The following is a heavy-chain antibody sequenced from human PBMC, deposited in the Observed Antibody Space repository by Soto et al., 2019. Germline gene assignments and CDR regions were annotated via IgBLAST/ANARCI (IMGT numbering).Heavy chain of an antibody. CDR2: ISGTGGTT. CDR1: GFTFSSYA. D-gene: IGHD6-25*01. CDR3: AKFFVETGGSSGWPWSFHS. V-gene: IGHV3-23*01. Sequence: PGGSLRLSCAASGFTFSSYAMSWVRQAPGKGLEWVSAISGTGGTTYYADSVKGRFTISRDNSRNTLHLQMNSLRAEDTAIYYCAKFFVETGGSSGWPWSFHSCGQGTLVTVSS. J-gene: IGHJ4*02.